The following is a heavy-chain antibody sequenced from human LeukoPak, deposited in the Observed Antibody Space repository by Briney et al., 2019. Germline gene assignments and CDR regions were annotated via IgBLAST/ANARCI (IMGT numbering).Heavy chain of an antibody. J-gene: IGHJ4*02. CDR2: INHSGST. D-gene: IGHD1/OR15-1a*01. CDR1: GGSFSGYY. CDR3: ARARNWNKYYFDY. Sequence: SETLSLTCAVYGGSFSGYYWSWIRQPPGKGPEWVGEINHSGSTNYNPSLKSRVTISVDTSKNQFSLKLSSVTAADTAVYYCARARNWNKYYFDYWGQGALVTVSS. V-gene: IGHV4-34*01.